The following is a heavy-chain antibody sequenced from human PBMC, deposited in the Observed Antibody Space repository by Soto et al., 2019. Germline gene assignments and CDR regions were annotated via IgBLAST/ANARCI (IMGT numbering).Heavy chain of an antibody. D-gene: IGHD6-6*01. Sequence: GGSLRLSCAASGFTFSSYGMHWVRQAPGKGLEWVAVIWYDGSNKYYADSVKGRFTISRDNSKNTLYLQMNSLRAEDTAVYYCAREAKSSSRMLGLNWFDPWGQGTLVTVSS. CDR2: IWYDGSNK. CDR3: AREAKSSSRMLGLNWFDP. CDR1: GFTFSSYG. V-gene: IGHV3-33*01. J-gene: IGHJ5*02.